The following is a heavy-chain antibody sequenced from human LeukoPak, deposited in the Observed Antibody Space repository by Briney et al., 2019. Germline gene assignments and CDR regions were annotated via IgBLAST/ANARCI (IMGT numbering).Heavy chain of an antibody. V-gene: IGHV3-21*01. Sequence: GGSLRLSCAASGXTFSSYSMNWVRQAPGKGLEWVSSISSSSYIYYADSVKGRFTISRDNAKNSLYLQMNSLRAEDTAVYYCARDPKITMISIRVASIDYWGQGTLVTVSS. J-gene: IGHJ4*02. CDR3: ARDPKITMISIRVASIDY. CDR2: ISSSSYI. CDR1: GXTFSSYS. D-gene: IGHD3-22*01.